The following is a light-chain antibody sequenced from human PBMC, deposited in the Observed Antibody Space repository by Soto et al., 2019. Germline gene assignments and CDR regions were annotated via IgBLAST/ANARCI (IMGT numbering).Light chain of an antibody. CDR3: QQYASSPRT. J-gene: IGKJ1*01. V-gene: IGKV3-20*01. CDR2: GAS. CDR1: QTVSSSH. Sequence: EIVLTQSPGTLSLSLGKTVALSCRASQTVSSSHLAWYQHKPGQAPRLVVYGASNRATGIPDRFSGSGSGTDFTLTISRLETEDFAVYYCQQYASSPRTFGQGTKVEIK.